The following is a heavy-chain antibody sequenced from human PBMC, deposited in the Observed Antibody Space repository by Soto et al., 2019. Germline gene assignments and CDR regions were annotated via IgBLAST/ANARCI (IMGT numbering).Heavy chain of an antibody. D-gene: IGHD3-10*01. Sequence: QVQLQESGPGLVKPSGTLSLTCAVSGGSISSSNWWSWVRQPPGKGLEWIGEIYHSGSTNYHPSLKSRVTRSVDKSKNQFSLKLSSVTAADTAVYYCARGLATMVRGVIGYGMDVWGQGTTVTVFS. CDR3: ARGLATMVRGVIGYGMDV. CDR1: GGSISSSNW. CDR2: IYHSGST. J-gene: IGHJ6*02. V-gene: IGHV4-4*02.